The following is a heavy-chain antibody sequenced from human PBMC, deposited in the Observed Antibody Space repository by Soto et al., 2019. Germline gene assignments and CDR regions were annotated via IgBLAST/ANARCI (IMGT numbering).Heavy chain of an antibody. D-gene: IGHD3-10*01. J-gene: IGHJ6*02. Sequence: SVTLYLTCTLSAGSVSRADYFWSCLRQSPGKRLEWIAYIYYTGSTTYNPSLKSRATISVDTSKSQVSLTLTSVTPADAALCYCARSPHYYYYGFDVWRQRTAGTVAS. CDR2: IYYTGST. CDR3: ARSPHYYYYGFDV. CDR1: AGSVSRADYF. V-gene: IGHV4-61*08.